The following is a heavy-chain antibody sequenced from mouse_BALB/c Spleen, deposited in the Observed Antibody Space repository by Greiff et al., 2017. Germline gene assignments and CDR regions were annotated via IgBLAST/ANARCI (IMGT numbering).Heavy chain of an antibody. Sequence: VKLVESGPGLVAPSQSLSITCTVSGFSLTSYGVHWVRQPPGKGLEWLGVIWAGGSTNYNSALMSRLSISKDNSKSQVFLKMNSLQTDDTAMYYCAREGGNYPPYAMDYWGQGTSVTVSS. D-gene: IGHD2-1*01. V-gene: IGHV2-9*02. J-gene: IGHJ4*01. CDR2: IWAGGST. CDR3: AREGGNYPPYAMDY. CDR1: GFSLTSYG.